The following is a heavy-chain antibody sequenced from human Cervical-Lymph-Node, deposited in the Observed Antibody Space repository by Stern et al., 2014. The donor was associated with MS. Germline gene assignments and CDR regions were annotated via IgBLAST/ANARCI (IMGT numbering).Heavy chain of an antibody. V-gene: IGHV1-46*01. Sequence: MQLVESGAEVKKPGASVKVSCETSGYNFTSYYIHWVRQAPGQGLEWMGLINPSSGSTHYAQKFQGRVTMTSDTSTSTLSMKMSTLRSDDTALYYCARQNLVRGITELDYWGQGTLLIVSS. J-gene: IGHJ4*02. CDR2: INPSSGST. CDR1: GYNFTSYY. D-gene: IGHD3-10*01. CDR3: ARQNLVRGITELDY.